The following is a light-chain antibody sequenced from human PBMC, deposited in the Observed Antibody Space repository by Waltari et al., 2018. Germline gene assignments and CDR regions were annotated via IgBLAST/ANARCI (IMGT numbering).Light chain of an antibody. Sequence: QSALTQPRSVSGSPGQSVTISCTGTSSDVGAYNYVSWYQQHPARAPKLMIYDVSVRPSGFSARFSGSKSGNTATLTISGLQADDGADYYCCSYAGSSTLVFGGGTTLTVV. CDR3: CSYAGSSTLV. V-gene: IGLV2-11*01. J-gene: IGLJ3*02. CDR2: DVS. CDR1: SSDVGAYNY.